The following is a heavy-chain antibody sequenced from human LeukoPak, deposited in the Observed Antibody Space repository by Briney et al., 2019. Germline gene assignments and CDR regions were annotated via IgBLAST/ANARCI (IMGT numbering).Heavy chain of an antibody. Sequence: GGSLRLSCAASGFTVSSNYMSWVRQAPGKGLEWVSVIYSGGSTYYADSVKGRFTISRDNSKNTLYLQMNSLRAEDTAVYYCARELWFGDPHAFDIWGQGTMVTVSS. D-gene: IGHD3-10*01. CDR1: GFTVSSNY. J-gene: IGHJ3*02. CDR2: IYSGGST. V-gene: IGHV3-53*01. CDR3: ARELWFGDPHAFDI.